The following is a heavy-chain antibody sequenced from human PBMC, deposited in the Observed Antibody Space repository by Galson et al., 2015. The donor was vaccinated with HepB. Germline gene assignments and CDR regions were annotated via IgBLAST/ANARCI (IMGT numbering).Heavy chain of an antibody. V-gene: IGHV1-18*04. CDR3: VRLPTDYYDNRSDDY. Sequence: SVKVSCKASGYTFTSYGISWVRQAPGQGLEWMGWISAYNGNTNYAQKLQGRVTMTTDTSTSTAYMELRSLRSDDTAVYYCVRLPTDYYDNRSDDYWGQGTLVTVSS. CDR2: ISAYNGNT. CDR1: GYTFTSYG. D-gene: IGHD3-22*01. J-gene: IGHJ4*02.